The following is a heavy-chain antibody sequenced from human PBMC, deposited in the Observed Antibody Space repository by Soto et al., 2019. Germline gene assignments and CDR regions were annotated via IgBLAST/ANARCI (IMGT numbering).Heavy chain of an antibody. Sequence: ESVGGLVQPGRSLRLSCAAFGFTFSSYAMSWVRQAPGKGLEWVSAISGSGGTTYYAASVKGRFTISRDNSKNTLFLQMNSLRAEDTAVYYCAKFFVETGGSSGWPWTFHYWGQGTLVTVSS. J-gene: IGHJ4*02. V-gene: IGHV3-23*01. CDR1: GFTFSSYA. CDR2: ISGSGGTT. CDR3: AKFFVETGGSSGWPWTFHY. D-gene: IGHD6-25*01.